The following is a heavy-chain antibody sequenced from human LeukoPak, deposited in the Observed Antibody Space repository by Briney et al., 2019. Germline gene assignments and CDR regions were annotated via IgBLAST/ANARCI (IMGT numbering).Heavy chain of an antibody. CDR3: ARVGSYCFDL. D-gene: IGHD1-26*01. Sequence: PSETLSLTCAVSGGSISTYYWTWIRQPPGKGLEWIGYVDYSGSTNSNPSLKSRVTLSVDSSRNQFSLKVSSVTAADTAAYYCARVGSYCFDLWGRGTLVTVSS. V-gene: IGHV4-59*01. J-gene: IGHJ2*01. CDR1: GGSISTYY. CDR2: VDYSGST.